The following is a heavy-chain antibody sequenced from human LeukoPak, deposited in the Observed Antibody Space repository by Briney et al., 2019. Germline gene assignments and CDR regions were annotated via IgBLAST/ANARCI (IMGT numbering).Heavy chain of an antibody. D-gene: IGHD2-2*01. CDR2: LYDSGST. V-gene: IGHV4-39*07. J-gene: IGHJ4*02. Sequence: SETLSLTCTVSGGSISSSGYNWDWIRQPPGKGLEWIGNLYDSGSTYYNPSLKSRVTISVDTSNNQFSLKLTSVTAADTAVYYCARLGGPAAVDYWGQGTLVTVSS. CDR1: GGSISSSGYN. CDR3: ARLGGPAAVDY.